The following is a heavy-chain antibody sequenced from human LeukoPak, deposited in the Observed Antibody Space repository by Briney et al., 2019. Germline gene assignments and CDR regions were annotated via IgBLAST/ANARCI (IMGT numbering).Heavy chain of an antibody. CDR3: AKGSTYNWNYSETYYYYMDV. CDR1: GFTFSSYA. Sequence: PGGSLRLSCAASGFTFSSYAMSWVRQAPGKGLEWVPYISSSSSTIYYADSVKGRFTISGDNAKNSLYLQMNSLRAEDTAVYYCAKGSTYNWNYSETYYYYMDVWGKGTTVTVSS. V-gene: IGHV3-48*04. CDR2: ISSSSSTI. D-gene: IGHD1-7*01. J-gene: IGHJ6*03.